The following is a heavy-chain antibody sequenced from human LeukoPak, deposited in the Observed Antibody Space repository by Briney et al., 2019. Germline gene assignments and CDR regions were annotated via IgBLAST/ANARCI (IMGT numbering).Heavy chain of an antibody. D-gene: IGHD5-12*01. CDR2: IWYDGSNK. CDR3: ARDRNYDYLDY. J-gene: IGHJ4*02. V-gene: IGHV3-33*01. Sequence: GGSLRLSCAASGFTFSSNGMHWVRQAPGKGLEWVAVIWYDGSNKYYADSVKGRFTISRDNSKNTLYLQMNILRAEDTAVYYCARDRNYDYLDYWGQGTLVTVSS. CDR1: GFTFSSNG.